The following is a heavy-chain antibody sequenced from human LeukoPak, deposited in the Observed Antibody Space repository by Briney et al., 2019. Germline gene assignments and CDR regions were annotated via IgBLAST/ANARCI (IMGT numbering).Heavy chain of an antibody. CDR3: AREGDGDYDWPYYFDY. V-gene: IGHV4-4*07. J-gene: IGHJ4*02. D-gene: IGHD4-17*01. CDR1: GGSISSYY. Sequence: PSETLSLTCTVSGGSISSYYWSWIRQPAGKGLEWIGRIYTSGSTNYNPSLKSRVTMSVDTSKNQSSLKLSSVTAADTAVYYCAREGDGDYDWPYYFDYWGQGTLVTVSS. CDR2: IYTSGST.